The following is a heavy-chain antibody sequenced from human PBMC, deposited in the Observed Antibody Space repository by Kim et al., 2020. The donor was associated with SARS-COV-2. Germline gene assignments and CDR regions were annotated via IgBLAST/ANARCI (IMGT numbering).Heavy chain of an antibody. D-gene: IGHD3-22*01. Sequence: ASVKVSCKVSGYTLTELSMHWVRQAPGKGLEWMGGFDPEDGETIYAQKFQGRVTMTEDTSTDTAYMELSSLRSEDTAVYYCATVELNYYDSSGYYGIFDYWGQGTLVTVSS. CDR2: FDPEDGET. CDR3: ATVELNYYDSSGYYGIFDY. V-gene: IGHV1-24*01. CDR1: GYTLTELS. J-gene: IGHJ4*02.